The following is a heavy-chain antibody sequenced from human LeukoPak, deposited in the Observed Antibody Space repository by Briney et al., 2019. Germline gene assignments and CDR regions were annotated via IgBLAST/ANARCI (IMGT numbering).Heavy chain of an antibody. J-gene: IGHJ4*02. V-gene: IGHV3-48*04. D-gene: IGHD6-19*01. Sequence: PGGSLRLSCAASGFTFSSYSMNWVRQAPGKGLEWVSYISSSSSTIYYADSVKGRFTISRDNAKNSLYLQMNSLRAEDTAVYYCARVGMYSSGWLTSDYWGQGTLVTVSS. CDR3: ARVGMYSSGWLTSDY. CDR2: ISSSSSTI. CDR1: GFTFSSYS.